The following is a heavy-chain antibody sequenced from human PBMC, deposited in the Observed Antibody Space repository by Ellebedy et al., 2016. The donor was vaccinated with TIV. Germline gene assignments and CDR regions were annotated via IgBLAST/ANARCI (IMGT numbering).Heavy chain of an antibody. D-gene: IGHD4-17*01. V-gene: IGHV3-53*01. CDR2: IYAGGTT. CDR1: GFSVTNNY. J-gene: IGHJ4*02. CDR3: ATDPDGVYGDTSAY. Sequence: GGSLRLSCAASGFSVTNNYMSWVRQAPGQGLEWVSLIYAGGTTNYADSVKGRFTISRDTSNNTVHLQMTSLRVDDTAVYYCATDPDGVYGDTSAYWGRGTLVTVSS.